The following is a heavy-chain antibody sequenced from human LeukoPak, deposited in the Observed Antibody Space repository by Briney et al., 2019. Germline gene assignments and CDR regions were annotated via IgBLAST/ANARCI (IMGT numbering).Heavy chain of an antibody. V-gene: IGHV1-8*03. CDR3: ARAPPTYYYDSSGYYSGCVDY. CDR2: MNPNSGNT. Sequence: ASVKVSCKASGYTFTSYDINWVRQATGQGLEWMGWMNPNSGNTGYAQKFQGRVTITRNTSISTAYMGLSSLRSEDTAVYYCARAPPTYYYDSSGYYSGCVDYWGKGTRAPASS. CDR1: GYTFTSYD. D-gene: IGHD3-22*01. J-gene: IGHJ4*02.